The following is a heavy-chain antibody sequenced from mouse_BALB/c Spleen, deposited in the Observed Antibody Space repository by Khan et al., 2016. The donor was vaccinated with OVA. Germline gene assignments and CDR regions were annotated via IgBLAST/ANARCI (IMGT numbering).Heavy chain of an antibody. CDR3: ARWATWYFDV. D-gene: IGHD3-1*01. Sequence: VQLVESGGEVVRPGTSVKISCKASGYTFTNYWLGWIRQRPGHGLEWIGDIYPGGYFTNYNEKFKGKATLTVDTSSSTANMQLSSLTSEDSAVYFCARWATWYFDVWGAGTTVTVSS. V-gene: IGHV1-63*02. CDR1: GYTFTNYW. CDR2: IYPGGYFT. J-gene: IGHJ1*01.